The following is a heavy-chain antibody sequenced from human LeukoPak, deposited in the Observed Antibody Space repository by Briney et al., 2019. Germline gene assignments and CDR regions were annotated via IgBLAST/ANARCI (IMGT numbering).Heavy chain of an antibody. Sequence: GGSLRLSCAASGFTFDDYAMHWVRQAPGKGLEWVSGISWNSGSIGYADSVKGRFTISRDNAKNSLYLQMNSLRAEDTALYYCAKEPLSRVSFNSFDPWGQGTLVTVSS. CDR1: GFTFDDYA. CDR3: AKEPLSRVSFNSFDP. CDR2: ISWNSGSI. J-gene: IGHJ5*02. V-gene: IGHV3-9*01. D-gene: IGHD2/OR15-2a*01.